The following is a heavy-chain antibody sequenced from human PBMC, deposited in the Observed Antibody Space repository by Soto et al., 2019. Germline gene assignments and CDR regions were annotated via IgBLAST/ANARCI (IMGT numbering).Heavy chain of an antibody. D-gene: IGHD7-27*01. J-gene: IGHJ3*02. Sequence: GGSLRLSCAASGFTFNNYALNWVRQAPGKGLEWVSSISGTGGSTFYAGSAKGRFTISRDNSKNTLFLQMTSLRAEDTAVYYCGKGNSKWGTGDAFDIWGRGTMVTVSS. CDR2: ISGTGGST. V-gene: IGHV3-23*01. CDR1: GFTFNNYA. CDR3: GKGNSKWGTGDAFDI.